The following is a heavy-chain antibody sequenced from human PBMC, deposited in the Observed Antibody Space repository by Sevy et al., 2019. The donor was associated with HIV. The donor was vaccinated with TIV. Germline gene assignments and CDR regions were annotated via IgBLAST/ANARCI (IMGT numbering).Heavy chain of an antibody. Sequence: SRTLSLTCAISGDSVSSNSAAWNWIRQSPSRGLEWLGRTYYRSKWYNDYAVSVKSRITIKPDTSKNQFSLQLNSVTPEDTAVYYCARDGGDIVATIYYFDYWGQGTLVTVSS. D-gene: IGHD5-12*01. CDR3: ARDGGDIVATIYYFDY. J-gene: IGHJ4*02. CDR2: TYYRSKWYN. CDR1: GDSVSSNSAA. V-gene: IGHV6-1*01.